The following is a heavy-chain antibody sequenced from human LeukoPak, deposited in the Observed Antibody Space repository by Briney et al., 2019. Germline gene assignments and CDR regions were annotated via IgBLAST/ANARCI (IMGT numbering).Heavy chain of an antibody. CDR1: GFTFSRYW. CDR2: IKQDGSAK. CDR3: ARGDYYDSSGYFIDAFDI. V-gene: IGHV3-7*04. Sequence: GGSLRLSCAASGFTFSRYWMSWVRQAPGKGLEWVGNIKQDGSAKYYVDSVKGRFTISRDNAKNSLYLQMNSLGAEDTAVYYCARGDYYDSSGYFIDAFDIWGQGTMVTVSS. J-gene: IGHJ3*02. D-gene: IGHD3-22*01.